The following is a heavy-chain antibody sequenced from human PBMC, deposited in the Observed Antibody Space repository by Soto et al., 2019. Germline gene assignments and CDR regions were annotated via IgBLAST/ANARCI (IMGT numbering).Heavy chain of an antibody. CDR3: VRPNFGALTHFDF. CDR2: IFPGDSDT. CDR1: GYTFTNYW. D-gene: IGHD3-16*01. Sequence: GESLKISCNAIGYTFTNYWIGWVRQTPWKGLEWMGIIFPGDSDTRYNPSFEGQVTVSADESISTAYLQWNTLKASDTAMYYCVRPNFGALTHFDFWGQGTLVTVSS. J-gene: IGHJ4*02. V-gene: IGHV5-51*01.